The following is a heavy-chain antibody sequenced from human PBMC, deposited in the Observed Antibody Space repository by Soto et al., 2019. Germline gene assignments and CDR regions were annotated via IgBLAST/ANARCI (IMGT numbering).Heavy chain of an antibody. CDR2: IWHDGSNK. D-gene: IGHD6-13*01. Sequence: QVQLMEPGGGIVQPGGSLGLSCAASGFTFNNYGMHWVRQAPGKGPEWVAGIWHDGSNKYYTDSAKGRFTISRDNSKNLWYLQMTTPRAEDTAVYNCAREAGSHGTIGQQLPDCCGQGIMVTVSS. V-gene: IGHV3-33*01. CDR3: AREAGSHGTIGQQLPDC. CDR1: GFTFNNYG. J-gene: IGHJ4*02.